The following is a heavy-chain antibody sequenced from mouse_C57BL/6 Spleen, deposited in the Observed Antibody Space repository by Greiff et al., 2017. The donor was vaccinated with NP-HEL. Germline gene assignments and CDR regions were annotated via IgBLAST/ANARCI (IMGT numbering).Heavy chain of an antibody. Sequence: EVMLVESGGGLVKPGGSLKLSCAASGFTFSSYAMSWVRQTPEKRLEWVATISDGGSYTYYPDNVKGRFTISRDNAKNNLYLQMSHLKSEDTAMSYCARDRGTWYFDYWGQGTTLTVSS. CDR1: GFTFSSYA. V-gene: IGHV5-4*01. J-gene: IGHJ2*01. CDR2: ISDGGSYT. D-gene: IGHD3-1*01. CDR3: ARDRGTWYFDY.